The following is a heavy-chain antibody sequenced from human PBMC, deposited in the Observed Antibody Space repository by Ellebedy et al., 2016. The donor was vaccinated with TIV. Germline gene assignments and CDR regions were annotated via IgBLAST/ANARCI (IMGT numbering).Heavy chain of an antibody. CDR1: GGSISSGGYY. D-gene: IGHD4-17*01. J-gene: IGHJ4*02. CDR2: IYYSGST. V-gene: IGHV4-31*03. CDR3: ARTMTTVTTFTS. Sequence: SETLSLXXTVSGGSISSGGYYWSWIRQHPGKGLEWIGYIYYSGSTNYNPSLKSRVTISVDKSKNQFSLKLSSVTAADTAVYYCARTMTTVTTFTSWGQGTLVTVSS.